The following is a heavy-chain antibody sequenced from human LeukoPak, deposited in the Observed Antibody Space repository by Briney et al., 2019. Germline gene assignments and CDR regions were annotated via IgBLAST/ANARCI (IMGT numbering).Heavy chain of an antibody. CDR3: AKAAAGLYYYYYMDV. CDR2: IRGSGDNT. Sequence: PGGSLRLSCADSGFTFTSCTMSWVRQAPGKGLEWVSDIRGSGDNTYYADSVKGRFTFSRDNSKNTLYLQMSSLRAEDTAVYYCAKAAAGLYYYYYMDVWGKGTTVTVSS. V-gene: IGHV3-23*01. D-gene: IGHD6-13*01. CDR1: GFTFTSCT. J-gene: IGHJ6*03.